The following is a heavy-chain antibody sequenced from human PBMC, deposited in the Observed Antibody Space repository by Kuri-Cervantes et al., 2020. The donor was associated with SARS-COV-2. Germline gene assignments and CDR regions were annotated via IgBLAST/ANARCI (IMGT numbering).Heavy chain of an antibody. CDR1: GFTFSSHS. D-gene: IGHD5-24*01. CDR2: ISSSSSYI. CDR3: ARDLKESKGMDFDY. V-gene: IGHV3-21*01. J-gene: IGHJ4*02. Sequence: GGSLRLSCAASGFTFSSHSMNWVRQAPGKGLEWVSSISSSSSYIYYADSVKGRFTISRDNAKNSLYLQMNSLRAEDTAVYYCARDLKESKGMDFDYWGQGTLVTVSS.